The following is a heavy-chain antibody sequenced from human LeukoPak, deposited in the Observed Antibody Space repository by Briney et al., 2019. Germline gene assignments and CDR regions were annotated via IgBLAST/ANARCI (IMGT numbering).Heavy chain of an antibody. D-gene: IGHD1-7*01. Sequence: ETLSLTCTVSGGSISSYYWSWVRQAPGKGLEWVSGTSDRGDYTYYADSVKGRFTISRDSSKNTLFLQMNSLRAEDTALYFCARKAQYNGHYPLDYWGQGTLVTVSS. J-gene: IGHJ4*02. CDR1: GGSISSYY. V-gene: IGHV3-23*01. CDR2: TSDRGDYT. CDR3: ARKAQYNGHYPLDY.